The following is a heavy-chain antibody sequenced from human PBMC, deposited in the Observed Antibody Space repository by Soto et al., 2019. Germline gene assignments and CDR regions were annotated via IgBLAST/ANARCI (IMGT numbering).Heavy chain of an antibody. CDR2: IYYSGST. CDR1: GGSISSGGYY. D-gene: IGHD2-15*01. J-gene: IGHJ3*02. Sequence: SETLSLTCTVSGGSISSGGYYWSWIRQPPGKGLEWIGYIYYSGSTYYNPSLKSRVTISVDTSKNQFSLKLSSVTAADTAVYYCARAQVLGYCSGGSCPDAFDIWGQGTMVTVSS. V-gene: IGHV4-30-4*08. CDR3: ARAQVLGYCSGGSCPDAFDI.